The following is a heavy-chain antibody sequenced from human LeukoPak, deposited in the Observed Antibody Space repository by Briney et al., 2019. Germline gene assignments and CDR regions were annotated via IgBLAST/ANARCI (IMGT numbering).Heavy chain of an antibody. D-gene: IGHD3-22*01. J-gene: IGHJ4*02. CDR2: IHRNGST. CDR3: ASNYYDSSGYPD. V-gene: IGHV4-38-2*02. Sequence: PSETLSLTCSVSGYSISSGFFWGWIRQSPGKGLEWIATIHRNGSTYYNPSLRSRVTISVDTSKNQFSLKMNSLTAADTAVYYCASNYYDSSGYPDWGQGTLVTVSS. CDR1: GYSISSGFF.